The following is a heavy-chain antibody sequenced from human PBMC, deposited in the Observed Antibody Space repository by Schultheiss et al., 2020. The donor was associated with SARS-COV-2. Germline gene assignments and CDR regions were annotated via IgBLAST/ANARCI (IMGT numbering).Heavy chain of an antibody. CDR3: AKGRGYDYYYMDV. CDR2: ISGSGGST. V-gene: IGHV3-23*01. CDR1: GFTFSSYA. J-gene: IGHJ6*03. Sequence: GESLKISCAASGFTFSSYAMSWVRQAPGKGLEWVSAISGSGGSTYYADSVKGRFTISRDNSNNTLYLQMNSLRAEDTAVYYCAKGRGYDYYYMDVWGKGTTVTVSS. D-gene: IGHD3-16*01.